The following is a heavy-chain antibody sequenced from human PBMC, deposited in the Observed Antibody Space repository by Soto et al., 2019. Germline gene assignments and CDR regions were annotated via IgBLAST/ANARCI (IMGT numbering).Heavy chain of an antibody. J-gene: IGHJ4*02. V-gene: IGHV3-30*03. CDR2: ISSDGNHQ. CDR1: GFMFNDYA. D-gene: IGHD3-22*01. CDR3: SRGTYYPQSSGLHADY. Sequence: GGSLRLYCATSGFMFNDYAMYWVRQAPGQGLEWVAMISSDGNHQFYVDNVRGRFTVSRDNSKNTLNLQMNSLRPEDTAVYYCSRGTYYPQSSGLHADYWGPGTVVTVSS.